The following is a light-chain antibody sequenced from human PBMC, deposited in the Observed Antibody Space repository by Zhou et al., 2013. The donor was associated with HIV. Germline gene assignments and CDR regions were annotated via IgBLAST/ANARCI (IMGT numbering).Light chain of an antibody. V-gene: IGKV3-20*01. Sequence: IMLTQSPATLSLSPGERATLSCRASQSVSSSYLAWYQQKPGQAPRLLIYGASSRATGIPDRFSGSGSGTDFTLTISRLEPEDFAVYYCQQYGSSPLTFGPGTKVDIK. J-gene: IGKJ3*01. CDR1: QSVSSSY. CDR2: GAS. CDR3: QQYGSSPLT.